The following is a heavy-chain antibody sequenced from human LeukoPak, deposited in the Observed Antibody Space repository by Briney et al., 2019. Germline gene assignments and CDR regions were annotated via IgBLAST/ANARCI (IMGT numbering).Heavy chain of an antibody. J-gene: IGHJ3*02. V-gene: IGHV3-21*01. CDR3: ARGRGYYDFWSGPDAFDI. CDR1: GFTFSGYS. CDR2: ISSSSSYI. D-gene: IGHD3-3*01. Sequence: GGSLRLSCAASGFTFSGYSMNWVRQAPGKGLEWVSSISSSSSYIYYADSVKGRFTISRDNAKNSLYLQMNSLRAEDTAVYYCARGRGYYDFWSGPDAFDIWGQGTMVTVSS.